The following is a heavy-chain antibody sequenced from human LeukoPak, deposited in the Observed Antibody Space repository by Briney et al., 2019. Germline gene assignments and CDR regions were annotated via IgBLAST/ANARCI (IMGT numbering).Heavy chain of an antibody. CDR2: ISGSGGTT. V-gene: IGHV3-23*01. J-gene: IGHJ4*02. CDR3: AKGGTGYYTLLFVY. CDR1: GFTFSSYG. D-gene: IGHD3/OR15-3a*01. Sequence: GGSLRLSCAASGFTFSSYGMSWVRQAPGKGLEWVSAISGSGGTTKYADSVKGRFTISRDNSKNTLYLQMNSLRADDTAVYYCAKGGTGYYTLLFVYWGQGVLVTASS.